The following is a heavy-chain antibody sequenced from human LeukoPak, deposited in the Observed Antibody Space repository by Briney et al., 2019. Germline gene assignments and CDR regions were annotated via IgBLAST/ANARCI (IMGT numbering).Heavy chain of an antibody. D-gene: IGHD1-26*01. V-gene: IGHV4-59*01. CDR3: ARTSGSYFYYYGMDV. Sequence: SETLSLTCTVSGGSISSYYWSWIRQPPGKGLEWIGYISYSGSTNYNPSLKSRVTISVDTSKNQFSLKLSSVTAADTAVYYCARTSGSYFYYYGMDVWGQGTTVTVSS. CDR1: GGSISSYY. CDR2: ISYSGST. J-gene: IGHJ6*02.